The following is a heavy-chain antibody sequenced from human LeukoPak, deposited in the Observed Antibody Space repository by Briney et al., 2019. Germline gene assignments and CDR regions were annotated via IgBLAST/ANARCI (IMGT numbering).Heavy chain of an antibody. V-gene: IGHV3-15*05. CDR1: GFTFSNAW. D-gene: IGHD2-2*01. J-gene: IGHJ4*02. Sequence: GGSLRRSCAASGFTFSNAWMSWVRQAPGKGLEWVGRIKSKTDGGTTDYAAPVKGRFTISRDDSKITLDLQMNSLKTEDTVVYYCTSEDIVVVPAAFEPLWGQGTLVSVSS. CDR2: IKSKTDGGTT. CDR3: TSEDIVVVPAAFEPL.